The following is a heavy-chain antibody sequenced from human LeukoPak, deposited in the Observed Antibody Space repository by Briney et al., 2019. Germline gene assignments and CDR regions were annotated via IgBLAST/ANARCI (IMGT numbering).Heavy chain of an antibody. V-gene: IGHV4-4*02. D-gene: IGHD3-10*01. CDR1: GGSISSSDW. J-gene: IGHJ4*02. CDR2: IYHSGST. CDR3: ARGRVYGSGSYN. Sequence: PSETLSLTCAVSGGSISSSDWWSWVRQPPGKGLEWIGEIYHSGSTNYNPSLKSRVTISVDKSKNQFSLSLSSVTAADTAVYYCARGRVYGSGSYNWGQGILVTVSS.